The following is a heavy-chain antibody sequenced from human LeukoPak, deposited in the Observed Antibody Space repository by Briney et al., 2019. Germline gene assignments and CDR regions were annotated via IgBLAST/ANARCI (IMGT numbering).Heavy chain of an antibody. V-gene: IGHV1-46*01. D-gene: IGHD1-20*01. CDR3: ARGLTYNWNLHAFDY. Sequence: ASVKVSCKASGYTFTSYYMNWVRQAPGQGLEWMGIINPSGVTTNYAQKFQGRVTMTRDTSTSTVYMELSSLRSEDTAVYYCARGLTYNWNLHAFDYWGQGTLVTVSS. CDR1: GYTFTSYY. CDR2: INPSGVTT. J-gene: IGHJ4*02.